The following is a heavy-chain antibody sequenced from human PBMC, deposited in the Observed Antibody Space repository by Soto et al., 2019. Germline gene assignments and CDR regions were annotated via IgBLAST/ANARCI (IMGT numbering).Heavy chain of an antibody. CDR1: GYSFTTNW. Sequence: PGESLKISFKGSGYSFTTNWIGWVRQMPGKGLEWMGIIYPSDSDTGYSPSFQGQVTISADKSISTAYLQWSSLKASDTAMYYCARAYGGRFDYWGQGTLVTVSS. V-gene: IGHV5-51*01. CDR2: IYPSDSDT. D-gene: IGHD2-15*01. CDR3: ARAYGGRFDY. J-gene: IGHJ4*02.